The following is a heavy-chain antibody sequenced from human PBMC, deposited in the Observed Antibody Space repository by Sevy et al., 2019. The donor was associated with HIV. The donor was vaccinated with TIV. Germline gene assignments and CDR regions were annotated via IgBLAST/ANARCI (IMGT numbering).Heavy chain of an antibody. CDR2: INPSGGST. CDR1: GYTFTSYY. CDR3: ATDIVVVPAAQGTAALPDY. D-gene: IGHD2-2*01. Sequence: ASVKVSCKASGYTFTSYYMHWVRQAPGQGLEWMGIINPSGGSTSYAQKFQGRVTMTRDTSTSTVYMELSSLRSEDTAVYYCATDIVVVPAAQGTAALPDYWGQGTLVTVSS. V-gene: IGHV1-46*01. J-gene: IGHJ4*02.